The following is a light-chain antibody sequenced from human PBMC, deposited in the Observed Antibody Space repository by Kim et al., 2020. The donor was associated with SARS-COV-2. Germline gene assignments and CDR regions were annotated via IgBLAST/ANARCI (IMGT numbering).Light chain of an antibody. CDR3: QQYKTWLIT. V-gene: IGKV3D-15*01. CDR1: QSVSTN. CDR2: GAT. Sequence: VSPGERATRSCRASQSVSTNLAWYQQKPGQAPRLLIYGATTRATGIPARIGGSGSGTEFTLTISSLQSEDFAVYYCQQYKTWLITFGQGTRLEIK. J-gene: IGKJ5*01.